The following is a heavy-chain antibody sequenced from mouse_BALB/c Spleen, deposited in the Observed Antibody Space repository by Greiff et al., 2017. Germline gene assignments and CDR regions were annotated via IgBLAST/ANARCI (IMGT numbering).Heavy chain of an antibody. Sequence: VQLQQSGAELVKPGASVKLSCTASGFNIKDTYMHWVKQRPEQGLEWIGRIDPANGNTKYDPKFQGKATITADTSSNTAYLQLSSLTSEDTAVYYCARSPLLDFFDYWGQGTTLTVSS. V-gene: IGHV14-3*02. J-gene: IGHJ2*01. D-gene: IGHD2-1*01. CDR2: IDPANGNT. CDR3: ARSPLLDFFDY. CDR1: GFNIKDTY.